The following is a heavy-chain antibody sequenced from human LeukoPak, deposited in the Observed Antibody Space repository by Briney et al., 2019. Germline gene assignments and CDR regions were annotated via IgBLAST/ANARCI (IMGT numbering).Heavy chain of an antibody. CDR2: INPNSGGT. J-gene: IGHJ3*02. V-gene: IGHV1-2*02. D-gene: IGHD1-26*01. CDR1: GYTFTGYY. CDR3: AREVPPWELDPLRAFDI. Sequence: ASVKVSCKASGYTFTGYYMHWVRQAPGQGLEWMGWINPNSGGTNYAQKFQGRVTMTRDTSISTAYIELSRLRSDDTAVYYCAREVPPWELDPLRAFDIWGQGTMVTVSS.